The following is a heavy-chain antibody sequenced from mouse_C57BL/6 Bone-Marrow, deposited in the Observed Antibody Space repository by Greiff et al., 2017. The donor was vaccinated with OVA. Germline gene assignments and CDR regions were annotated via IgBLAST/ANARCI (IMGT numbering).Heavy chain of an antibody. CDR3: ASRNWDWFAY. J-gene: IGHJ3*01. Sequence: QVQLQQSGPELVKPEASVKISCKASGYAFSSSWMNWVKQRPGKGLEWIGRIYPGDGDTNYNGKFKGKATLTADKSSSTAYMQLSSLTSEDSAVYFCASRNWDWFAYWGQGTLVTVSA. CDR2: IYPGDGDT. CDR1: GYAFSSSW. D-gene: IGHD4-1*02. V-gene: IGHV1-82*01.